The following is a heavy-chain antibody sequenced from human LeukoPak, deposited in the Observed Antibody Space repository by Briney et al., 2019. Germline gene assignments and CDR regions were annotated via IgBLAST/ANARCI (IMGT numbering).Heavy chain of an antibody. CDR2: ITGSGGRT. D-gene: IGHD3-22*01. Sequence: GGSLRLSCAASGFTFSSYAMNWVRQAPGKGLEWVSAITGSGGRTYYADSVKGRFTISRDDSKNTAYLQMNSLKAEDTAMYYCTRHPERSGYYSSLGYWGQGTLVTVSS. V-gene: IGHV3-23*01. J-gene: IGHJ4*02. CDR1: GFTFSSYA. CDR3: TRHPERSGYYSSLGY.